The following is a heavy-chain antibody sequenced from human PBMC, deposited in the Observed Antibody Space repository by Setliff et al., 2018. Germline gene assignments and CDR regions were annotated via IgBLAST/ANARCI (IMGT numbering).Heavy chain of an antibody. CDR3: ARDRPIAAAGTFVRYYYYYGMDV. CDR2: IYYSGST. D-gene: IGHD6-13*01. CDR1: GGSISSYY. J-gene: IGHJ6*02. Sequence: SETLSLTCTVSGGSISSYYWSWIRQPPGKGLEWIGYIYYSGSTNYNPSLKSRVTISVDTSKNQFSLKLSSVTAADTAVYYCARDRPIAAAGTFVRYYYYYGMDVWGQGTTVTVSS. V-gene: IGHV4-59*01.